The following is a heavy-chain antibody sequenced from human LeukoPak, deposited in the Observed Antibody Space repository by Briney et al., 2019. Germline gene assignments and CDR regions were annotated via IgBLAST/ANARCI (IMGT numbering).Heavy chain of an antibody. D-gene: IGHD3-3*01. V-gene: IGHV3-48*03. CDR1: GFTFSSYE. Sequence: GGSLRLSCAASGFTFSSYEXXXVRQAPGKXLEWVXXISSSGSTIYYAXSVKGRFTXXXDNAKNSLYLQMNSLRAEDTAVYYCASRTLSGYWGQGTLVTVSS. CDR2: ISSSGSTI. CDR3: ASRTLSGY. J-gene: IGHJ4*02.